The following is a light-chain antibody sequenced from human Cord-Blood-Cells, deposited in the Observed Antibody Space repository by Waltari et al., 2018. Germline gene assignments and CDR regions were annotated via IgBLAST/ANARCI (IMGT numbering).Light chain of an antibody. Sequence: DIQMTQSPSSLSASVGARVTITCRASQSISSYLNWYQQKPGKAPKLLIYAASSLQRGVPSRFSGSRSGTDFTLTISSLQPEDFATYYCQQSYSTPPFTFGPGTKVDIK. CDR1: QSISSY. CDR2: AAS. V-gene: IGKV1-39*01. J-gene: IGKJ3*01. CDR3: QQSYSTPPFT.